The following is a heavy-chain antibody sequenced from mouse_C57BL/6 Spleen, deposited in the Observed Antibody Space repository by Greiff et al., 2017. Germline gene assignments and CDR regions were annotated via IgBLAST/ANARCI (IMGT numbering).Heavy chain of an antibody. CDR3: ARSRQDGYYSMDY. J-gene: IGHJ4*01. CDR2: IDPSDSYT. CDR1: GYTFTSYW. D-gene: IGHD2-3*01. Sequence: VQLQQPGAELVKPGASVKLSCKASGYTFTSYWMQWVKQRPGQGLEWIGEIDPSDSYTNYNQKFKGKATLTVDTSSSTAYMQLSSLTSEDSAVYYCARSRQDGYYSMDYWGQGTSVTVSS. V-gene: IGHV1-50*01.